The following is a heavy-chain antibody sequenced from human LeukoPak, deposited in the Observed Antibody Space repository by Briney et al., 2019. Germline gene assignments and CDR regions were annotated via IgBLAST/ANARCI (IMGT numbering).Heavy chain of an antibody. V-gene: IGHV3-30-3*01. CDR1: GVTLSSHA. Sequence: GGSLRLSCAASGVTLSSHAMHWVRQAPGKGLEWVAVISYDGNKKYYADSVKGRFTISRDNYNNTLCLQMNSLRLEDTALYYCARGEYIWGSFYYGMDVWGQGTTVTVSS. J-gene: IGHJ6*02. D-gene: IGHD3-16*01. CDR2: ISYDGNKK. CDR3: ARGEYIWGSFYYGMDV.